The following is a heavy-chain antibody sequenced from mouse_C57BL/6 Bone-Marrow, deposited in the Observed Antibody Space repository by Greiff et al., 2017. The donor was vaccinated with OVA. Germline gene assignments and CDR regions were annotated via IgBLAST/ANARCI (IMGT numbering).Heavy chain of an antibody. Sequence: VMLVESGAELARPGASVKLSCKASGYTFTSYGISWVKQRTGQGLEWIGEIYPRSGNTYYNEKLKGKATLTADKSSSTAYMELRSLTSEDSAVYFCARGYGSSYVRYFDVWGTGTTVTVSS. J-gene: IGHJ1*03. D-gene: IGHD1-1*01. V-gene: IGHV1-81*01. CDR1: GYTFTSYG. CDR2: IYPRSGNT. CDR3: ARGYGSSYVRYFDV.